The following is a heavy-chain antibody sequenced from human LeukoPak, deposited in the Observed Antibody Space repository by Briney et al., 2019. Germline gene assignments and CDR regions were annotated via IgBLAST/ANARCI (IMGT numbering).Heavy chain of an antibody. CDR1: GFTFSSYA. CDR3: ATDMVRGGGY. Sequence: GGSLRLSCAASGFTFSSYAMSWVRQAPGKGLEWVSVIYSGGSTYYADSVKGRFTISRDNSKNTLYLQMNSLRAEDTAVYYCATDMVRGGGYWGQGTLVTVSS. V-gene: IGHV3-53*01. J-gene: IGHJ4*02. D-gene: IGHD3-10*01. CDR2: IYSGGST.